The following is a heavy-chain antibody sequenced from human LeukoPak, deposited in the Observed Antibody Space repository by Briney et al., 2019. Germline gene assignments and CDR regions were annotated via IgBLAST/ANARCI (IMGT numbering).Heavy chain of an antibody. Sequence: GGSLRLSCAASGFTFSSYGMHWVRQAPGKGLEWVAVISYDGSNKYYADSVKGRFTISRDNSKNTLYLQMNSLRAEDTAVYYCAKDASFRALPRSWGQGTLVTVSS. J-gene: IGHJ4*02. CDR1: GFTFSSYG. CDR2: ISYDGSNK. D-gene: IGHD3-16*01. CDR3: AKDASFRALPRS. V-gene: IGHV3-30*18.